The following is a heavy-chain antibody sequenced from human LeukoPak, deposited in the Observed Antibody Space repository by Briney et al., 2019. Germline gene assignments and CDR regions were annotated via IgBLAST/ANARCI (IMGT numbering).Heavy chain of an antibody. V-gene: IGHV3-33*01. J-gene: IGHJ6*02. CDR1: GFTFSSYG. CDR3: ARGYGDKASNLYYYYGMDV. CDR2: IWYDGSNK. Sequence: GGSLRLSCAASGFTFSSYGMHWVRQAPGKGLEWVAVIWYDGSNKYYADSVKGRFTISRDNSKNTLYLQMNSLRAEDTAVYYCARGYGDKASNLYYYYGMDVWGQGTTVTVS. D-gene: IGHD4-17*01.